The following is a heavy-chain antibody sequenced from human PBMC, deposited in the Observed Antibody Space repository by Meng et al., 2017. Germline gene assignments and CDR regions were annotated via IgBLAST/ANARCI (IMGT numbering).Heavy chain of an antibody. Sequence: QVQLGGSGGGVVQPGRSLRLSCAASGFTFSSYAMHWVRQAPGKGLEWVAVISYDGSNKYYADSVKGRFTISRDNSKNTLYLQMNSLRAEDTAVYYCARSSGYLDYWGQGTLVTVSS. CDR2: ISYDGSNK. V-gene: IGHV3-30*01. CDR1: GFTFSSYA. D-gene: IGHD6-19*01. CDR3: ARSSGYLDY. J-gene: IGHJ4*02.